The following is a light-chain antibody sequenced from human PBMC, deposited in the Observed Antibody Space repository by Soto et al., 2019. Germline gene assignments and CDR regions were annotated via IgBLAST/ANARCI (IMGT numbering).Light chain of an antibody. CDR1: QNIRSR. CDR2: DAS. Sequence: ADRVTITCRASQNIRSRLAWFQQKPGKAPKLLIYDASSLESGAPSRFSGSGSGTEFTLTISRLQPDDFATYYCQQYNTYWTFGQGTKVDIK. CDR3: QQYNTYWT. V-gene: IGKV1-5*01. J-gene: IGKJ1*01.